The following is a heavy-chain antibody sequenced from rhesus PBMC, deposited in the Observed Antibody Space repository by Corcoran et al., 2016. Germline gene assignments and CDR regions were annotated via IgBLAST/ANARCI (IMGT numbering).Heavy chain of an antibody. CDR2: IDGNSGST. D-gene: IGHD6-25*01. CDR3: ARKGGSWYFDY. CDR1: GGSFSSYW. V-gene: IGHV4-80*01. Sequence: QVQLQESGSGLVKPSETLSLTCAVPGGSFSSYWWSWTRQPPGKGREWSGEIDGNSGSTNSSPSLTSRVTISTGTSTNQFARKLGFVTAADAAVYYGARKGGSWYFDYWGQGILVTVSA. J-gene: IGHJ4*01.